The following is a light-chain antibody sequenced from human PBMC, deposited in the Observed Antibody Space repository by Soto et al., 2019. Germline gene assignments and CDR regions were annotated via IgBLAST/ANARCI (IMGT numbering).Light chain of an antibody. CDR3: SSYTSSTPYVV. J-gene: IGLJ2*01. Sequence: QSALTQPASVSRTPGQSITISCTGTSSDIGGYNYVSWYQQHPGKAPKLMIYEVSNRPSGVSNRFSGSKSGNTASLTISGLQAEDEADYYCSSYTSSTPYVVFGGGTKVTVL. CDR1: SSDIGGYNY. CDR2: EVS. V-gene: IGLV2-14*01.